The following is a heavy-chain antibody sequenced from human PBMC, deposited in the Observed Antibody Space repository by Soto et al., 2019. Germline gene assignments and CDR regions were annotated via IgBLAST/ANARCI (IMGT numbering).Heavy chain of an antibody. D-gene: IGHD6-13*01. CDR1: GYGMTSYH. CDR3: AIHSRSWTMDV. V-gene: IGHV1-8*01. J-gene: IGHJ6*04. Sequence: PVKVACKAVGYGMTSYHSSWVIQATGQGLEWMGWMNPNSGNTGYAQKFQGRVTMTRNTSISTAYMELSSLISEDTAVYYYAIHSRSWTMDVRGKGTTVTVSS. CDR2: MNPNSGNT.